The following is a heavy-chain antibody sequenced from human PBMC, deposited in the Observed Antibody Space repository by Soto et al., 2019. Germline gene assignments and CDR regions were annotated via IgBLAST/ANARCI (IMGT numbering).Heavy chain of an antibody. Sequence: SETLSLTCAVYGGSFSGYYWSWIRQPPGKGLEWIGEINHSGSTNYNPSLKSRVTISVDTSKNQFYLKLSSVTAADTAVYYCARGGGGYDAFDYWGQGTLVTVSS. CDR3: ARGGGGYDAFDY. D-gene: IGHD5-12*01. J-gene: IGHJ4*02. CDR2: INHSGST. V-gene: IGHV4-34*01. CDR1: GGSFSGYY.